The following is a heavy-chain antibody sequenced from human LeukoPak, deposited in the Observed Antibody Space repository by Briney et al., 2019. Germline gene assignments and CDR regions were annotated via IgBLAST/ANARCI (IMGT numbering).Heavy chain of an antibody. Sequence: SETLSLTCAVYGGSFSGYYWSWIRQPPGKGLEWIGEINHSGSTNYNPSLKSRVTISVDTSKNQFSLKLSSVTAADTAVYYCARGTEGVGEMIGDYWGQGTLVTVSS. V-gene: IGHV4-34*01. CDR1: GGSFSGYY. J-gene: IGHJ4*02. D-gene: IGHD3-16*01. CDR3: ARGTEGVGEMIGDY. CDR2: INHSGST.